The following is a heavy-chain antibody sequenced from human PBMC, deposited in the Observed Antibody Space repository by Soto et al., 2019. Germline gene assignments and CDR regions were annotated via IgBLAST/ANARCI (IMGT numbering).Heavy chain of an antibody. CDR3: AKGFAVAGNYMDV. CDR1: GFTFSSYA. Sequence: PGGSLRLSCAASGFTFSSYAMSWVRQAPGMGLEWVSAISGSGGSTYYADSVKGRFTISRDNSKNTLYLQMNSLRAEDTAVYYCAKGFAVAGNYMDVWGKGTTVTVSS. CDR2: ISGSGGST. V-gene: IGHV3-23*01. J-gene: IGHJ6*03. D-gene: IGHD6-19*01.